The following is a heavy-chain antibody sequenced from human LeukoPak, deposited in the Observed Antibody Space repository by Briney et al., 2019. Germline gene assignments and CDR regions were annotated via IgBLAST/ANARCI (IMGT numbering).Heavy chain of an antibody. CDR3: ARLRFLEWLFPWFDP. V-gene: IGHV4-38-2*01. Sequence: SETLSLTCAVSGYSISSGYYWGWIRQPPGKGLEWIGNIYSSGNTNYNPSLKSRVTISVDTSKNQFSLKLSSVTAADTAVYYCARLRFLEWLFPWFDPWGQGTLVTVSS. CDR2: IYSSGNT. D-gene: IGHD3-3*01. J-gene: IGHJ5*02. CDR1: GYSISSGYY.